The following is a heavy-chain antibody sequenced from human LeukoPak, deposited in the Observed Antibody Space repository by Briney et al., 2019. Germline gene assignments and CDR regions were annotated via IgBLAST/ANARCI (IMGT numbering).Heavy chain of an antibody. CDR2: IYSGGST. D-gene: IGHD3-10*01. J-gene: IGHJ4*02. CDR3: AIITMVRGVKLDY. Sequence: GGSLRLSCAASGFTVSSNYMSWVRQAPGKGLEWVSVIYSGGSTYYADSAKGRFTISRDNSKNTLYLQMNSLRAEDTAVYYCAIITMVRGVKLDYWGQGTLVTVSS. V-gene: IGHV3-66*02. CDR1: GFTVSSNY.